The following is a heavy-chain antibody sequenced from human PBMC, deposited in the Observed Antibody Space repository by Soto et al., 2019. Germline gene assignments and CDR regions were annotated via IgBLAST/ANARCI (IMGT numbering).Heavy chain of an antibody. J-gene: IGHJ4*03. V-gene: IGHV1-3*01. CDR3: ARSLHDFCSCFQALIDY. CDR2: INAINGNT. CDR1: GYTFSSYA. Sequence: ASVKVSCKASGYTFSSYAMNWARQAPGQRLEWMGWINAINGNTKYSQKFQGRVTITTDTSASTAYMELSSLRSEDTAVYYCARSLHDFCSCFQALIDYWGQGXMVTVSS. D-gene: IGHD3-22*01.